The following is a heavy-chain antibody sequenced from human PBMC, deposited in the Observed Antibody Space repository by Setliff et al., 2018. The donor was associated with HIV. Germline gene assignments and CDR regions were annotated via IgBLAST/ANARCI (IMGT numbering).Heavy chain of an antibody. Sequence: SGPTLVNPTQTLTLTCTFSGFSLSTSGVCVGWIRQPPGKALEWLVLIYWDNDKRYSPSLKSRITVTKDPSKNQVVLTMTNMDPVDTATYYCAHSYCSSTSCYPHYYYYMDVWGKGTTVTVSS. CDR3: AHSYCSSTSCYPHYYYYMDV. V-gene: IGHV2-5*02. J-gene: IGHJ6*03. CDR1: GFSLSTSGVC. D-gene: IGHD2-2*01. CDR2: IYWDNDK.